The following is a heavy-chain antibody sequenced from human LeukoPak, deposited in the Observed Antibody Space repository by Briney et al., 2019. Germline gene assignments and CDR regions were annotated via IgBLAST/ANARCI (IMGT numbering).Heavy chain of an antibody. Sequence: GGSLRLSCAASGFTFSSYWMHWVRQAPGKGLVWVSRIKSDGSTNYAGSVKGRFTISRDNAKNTVSLQMNSLRAEDTGVYYCARAPSEIGGYYPEYFRHWGQGTPVTVSS. CDR1: GFTFSSYW. V-gene: IGHV3-74*01. D-gene: IGHD3-22*01. J-gene: IGHJ1*01. CDR2: IKSDGST. CDR3: ARAPSEIGGYYPEYFRH.